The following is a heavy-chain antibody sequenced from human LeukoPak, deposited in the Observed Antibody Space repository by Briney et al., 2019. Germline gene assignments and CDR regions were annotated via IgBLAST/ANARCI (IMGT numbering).Heavy chain of an antibody. CDR3: AKGTPAPYYYGSGSSFDY. CDR1: GFTFSSFG. J-gene: IGHJ4*02. D-gene: IGHD3-10*01. CDR2: ISYDGSNK. Sequence: GGFLRLSFAASGFTFSSFGMQWVRQAPGKGLEWVAVISYDGSNKYYADSVKGRFTISRDNSKNTLYLQMNSLRAEDTAVYYCAKGTPAPYYYGSGSSFDYWGQGTLVTVSS. V-gene: IGHV3-30*18.